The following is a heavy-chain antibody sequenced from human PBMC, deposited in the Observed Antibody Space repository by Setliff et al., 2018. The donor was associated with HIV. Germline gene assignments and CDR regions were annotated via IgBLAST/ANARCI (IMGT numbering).Heavy chain of an antibody. J-gene: IGHJ4*02. CDR3: ARLDCSSSSGFVDY. CDR1: GGSINSGHYY. CDR2: IYYTGST. Sequence: NPSETLSLTCTVSGGSINSGHYYWSWIRHHPGKGLEWIGYIYYTGSTYFNPSLKSRVTISVDTSKNQFSLKLSSVTAADTAVYYCARLDCSSSSGFVDYWGQGTLVTVSS. D-gene: IGHD2-2*01. V-gene: IGHV4-30-4*08.